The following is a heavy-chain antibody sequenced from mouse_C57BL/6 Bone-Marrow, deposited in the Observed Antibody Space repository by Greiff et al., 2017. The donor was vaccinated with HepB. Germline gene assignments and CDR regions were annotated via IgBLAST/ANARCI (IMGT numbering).Heavy chain of an antibody. V-gene: IGHV1-64*01. CDR2: IHLNSGST. D-gene: IGHD2-3*01. J-gene: IGHJ2*01. Sequence: QVHVKQSGAELVKPGASVKLSCKASGYTFTSYWMHWVKQRPGQGLEWIGMIHLNSGSTNYNEKFKSKATLTVEKSSSTAYMQLSSLTSEDSAVYYCARWPYDYFDYWGQGTTLTVSS. CDR3: ARWPYDYFDY. CDR1: GYTFTSYW.